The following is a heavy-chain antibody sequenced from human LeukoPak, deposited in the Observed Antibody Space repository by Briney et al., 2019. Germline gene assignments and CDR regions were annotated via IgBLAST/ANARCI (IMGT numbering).Heavy chain of an antibody. CDR1: GYTFTGYY. Sequence: ASVKVSCKASGYTFTGYYMHWVRQAPGQGLEWMGWINPNSGGTNYAQKFQGRVTMTRDTSISTAYMELSRLRSDDTAVYYGARGSDYYDSGGYYDDAFDIWGQGTMVTVSS. D-gene: IGHD3-22*01. V-gene: IGHV1-2*02. J-gene: IGHJ3*02. CDR2: INPNSGGT. CDR3: ARGSDYYDSGGYYDDAFDI.